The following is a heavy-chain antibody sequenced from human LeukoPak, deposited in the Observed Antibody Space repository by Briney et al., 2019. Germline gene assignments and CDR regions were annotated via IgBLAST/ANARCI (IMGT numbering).Heavy chain of an antibody. V-gene: IGHV3-21*01. Sequence: GGSLRLSCAASGFTFSSYSMNWVRQAPGQGLEWVSSISSSSSYIYYADSVKGRFTISRDNAKNSLYLQMNSLRAEDTAVYYCARVVQPVAFDIWGQGTMVTVSS. CDR1: GFTFSSYS. CDR3: ARVVQPVAFDI. CDR2: ISSSSSYI. D-gene: IGHD1-14*01. J-gene: IGHJ3*02.